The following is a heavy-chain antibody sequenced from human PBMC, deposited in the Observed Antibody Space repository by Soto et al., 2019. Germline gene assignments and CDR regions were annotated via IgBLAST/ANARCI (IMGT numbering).Heavy chain of an antibody. V-gene: IGHV4-61*08. J-gene: IGHJ3*02. Sequence: PSETLSLTCAVSGGSISSGGYSWSWFRQPPGKGLEWIGYIYYSGSTNYNPSLKSRVTISVDTSKNQFSLKLSSVTAADTAVYYWARRYGSAFDIWGQGTMVTVSS. CDR1: GGSISSGGYS. D-gene: IGHD3-10*01. CDR3: ARRYGSAFDI. CDR2: IYYSGST.